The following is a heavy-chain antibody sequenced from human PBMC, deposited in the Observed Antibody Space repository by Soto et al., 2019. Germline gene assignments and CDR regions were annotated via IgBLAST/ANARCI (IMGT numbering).Heavy chain of an antibody. D-gene: IGHD3-3*01. CDR1: GFTISSHW. CDR2: IKEDGSET. J-gene: IGHJ4*02. Sequence: PGGSLRLCCAASGFTISSHWMTWVRQAPGKGLEWVANIKEDGSETYYVDSVRGRFSISRDNGKNSLYLQMNSLRAEDTAVYYCARAAECDYWGQGSLVTVSS. CDR3: ARAAECDY. V-gene: IGHV3-7*05.